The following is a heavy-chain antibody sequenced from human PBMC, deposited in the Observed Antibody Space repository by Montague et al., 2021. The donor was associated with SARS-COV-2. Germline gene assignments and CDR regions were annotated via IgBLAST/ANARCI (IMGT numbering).Heavy chain of an antibody. D-gene: IGHD3-3*01. CDR3: AREAEIFGVVISPLFY. CDR2: IWYDGSNK. J-gene: IGHJ4*02. Sequence: SLRLSCAASGFTFSSYGMHWVRQAPGKGLEWVAVIWYDGSNKYYADSVKGRFTISRDNSKNTLYLQMNSLSAEDTAVYYCAREAEIFGVVISPLFYWGQGTLVTVSS. V-gene: IGHV3-33*01. CDR1: GFTFSSYG.